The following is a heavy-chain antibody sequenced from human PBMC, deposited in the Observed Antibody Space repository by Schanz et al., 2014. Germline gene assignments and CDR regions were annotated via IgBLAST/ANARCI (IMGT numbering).Heavy chain of an antibody. Sequence: QVQLQQWGAGLLKPSETLSLTCAVYGGSFSGYYWSWIRQPPGKGLEWIAEINHGGSTTYNPSLKGRVTKSVDASKTQFSLEWRSVTAADTAVYYCARAGRGYAYPLNSYPMDVWGQGTTVIVSS. CDR3: ARAGRGYAYPLNSYPMDV. D-gene: IGHD3-16*01. CDR1: GGSFSGYY. J-gene: IGHJ6*01. CDR2: INHGGST. V-gene: IGHV4-34*01.